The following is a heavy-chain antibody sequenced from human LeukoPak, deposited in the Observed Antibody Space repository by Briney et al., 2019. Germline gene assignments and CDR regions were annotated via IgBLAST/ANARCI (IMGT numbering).Heavy chain of an antibody. D-gene: IGHD3-3*01. CDR3: AKDMPRRDYDFWSGPEDYYGMDV. CDR2: ISWNSGSI. V-gene: IGHV3-9*01. CDR1: GFTFTSYA. Sequence: GGSLRLSCAASGFTFTSYAMHWVRQAPGKGLEWVSGISWNSGSIGYADSVKGRFTISRDNAKNSLYLRMNSLRAEDTALYYCAKDMPRRDYDFWSGPEDYYGMDVWGQGTTVTVSS. J-gene: IGHJ6*02.